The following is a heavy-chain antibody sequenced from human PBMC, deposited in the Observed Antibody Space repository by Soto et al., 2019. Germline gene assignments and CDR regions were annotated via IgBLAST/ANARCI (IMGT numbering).Heavy chain of an antibody. CDR1: GFTFSSYA. Sequence: PGGSLRLSCAASGFTFSSYAMHWVRQAPGKGLEWVAIISYDGNNEYYADSVKGRFTISRDNSKSTLYLQMNSLRAEDTAIYYCARDRAWRFLEWSFDYWGQGTLVTVSS. CDR2: ISYDGNNE. CDR3: ARDRAWRFLEWSFDY. V-gene: IGHV3-30-3*01. D-gene: IGHD3-3*01. J-gene: IGHJ4*02.